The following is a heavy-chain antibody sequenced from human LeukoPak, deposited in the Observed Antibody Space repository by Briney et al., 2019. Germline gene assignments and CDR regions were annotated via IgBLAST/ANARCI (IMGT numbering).Heavy chain of an antibody. V-gene: IGHV5-51*01. Sequence: KIGESLKISCKGSGYSFTSYWIGWVRQMPGKGLEWMGIIYPGDSDTRYSPSFQGQVTISADKSISTAYLQWSSLKASDTAMYYCARQRGYCSGGSCIRNWFDPWGQGTLVTVSS. J-gene: IGHJ5*02. CDR1: GYSFTSYW. CDR3: ARQRGYCSGGSCIRNWFDP. D-gene: IGHD2-15*01. CDR2: IYPGDSDT.